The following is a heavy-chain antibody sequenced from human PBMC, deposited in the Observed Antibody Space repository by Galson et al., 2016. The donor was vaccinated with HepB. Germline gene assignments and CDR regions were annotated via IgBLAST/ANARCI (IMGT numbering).Heavy chain of an antibody. J-gene: IGHJ5*02. Sequence: SVKVSCKASGYTFTSYGINWVRQAPGQGLEWMGWISTYNGNTNYAQKLQGRVTMTTDTSTSTAYMELRSLRSDNTAVYYCARGVLLWFGEKSGWFDPWGQGTLVTVSS. CDR1: GYTFTSYG. D-gene: IGHD3-10*01. V-gene: IGHV1-18*01. CDR3: ARGVLLWFGEKSGWFDP. CDR2: ISTYNGNT.